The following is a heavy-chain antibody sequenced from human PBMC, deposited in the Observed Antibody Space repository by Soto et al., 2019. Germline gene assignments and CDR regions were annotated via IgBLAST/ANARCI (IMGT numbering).Heavy chain of an antibody. Sequence: GGSLRLACAASGFTFSSYGMHWVRQAPGKGLEWVAVISYDGSNKYYADSVKGRLTISRDNSKNTLYLQMNSLRAEDTAVYYCATGLTLAAAGKNYYYYGMDVWGQGTTVTASS. D-gene: IGHD6-13*01. CDR1: GFTFSSYG. J-gene: IGHJ6*02. CDR2: ISYDGSNK. V-gene: IGHV3-30*03. CDR3: ATGLTLAAAGKNYYYYGMDV.